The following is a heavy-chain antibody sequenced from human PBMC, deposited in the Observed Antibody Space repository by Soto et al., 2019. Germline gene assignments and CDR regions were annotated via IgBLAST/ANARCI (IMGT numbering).Heavy chain of an antibody. CDR1: GGSISSYY. D-gene: IGHD3-3*01. J-gene: IGHJ6*02. CDR2: IYYSGST. Sequence: SETLSLTCTVSGGSISSYYWSWIRQPPGKGLEWIGYIYYSGSTNYNPSLKSRVTISVDTSKNQFSLKLSSVTAADTAVYYCARDSSLHYDFWSGYPHVYYYYYGMDVWGQGTTVTVSS. CDR3: ARDSSLHYDFWSGYPHVYYYYYGMDV. V-gene: IGHV4-59*01.